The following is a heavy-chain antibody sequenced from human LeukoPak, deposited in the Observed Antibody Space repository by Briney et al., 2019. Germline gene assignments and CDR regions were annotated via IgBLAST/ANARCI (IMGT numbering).Heavy chain of an antibody. Sequence: ASVKVSCKVPGYSLTELSMHWVRQAPGKGLEWMGGFDPEDGETIYAQKFQGRVTMTEDTSTDAAYMELSSLRSEDTAVYYCATAHSNYNYYGMDVWGQGTTVTVSS. CDR2: FDPEDGET. CDR1: GYSLTELS. J-gene: IGHJ6*02. V-gene: IGHV1-24*01. CDR3: ATAHSNYNYYGMDV. D-gene: IGHD4-11*01.